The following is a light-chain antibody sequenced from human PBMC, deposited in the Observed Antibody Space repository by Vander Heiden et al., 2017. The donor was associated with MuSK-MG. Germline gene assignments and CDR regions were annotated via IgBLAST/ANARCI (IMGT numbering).Light chain of an antibody. CDR1: QSISSY. J-gene: IGKJ1*01. CDR2: AAS. CDR3: QQCYSTPST. V-gene: IGKV1-39*01. Sequence: DIQMTQSPSSLSASVGDRVTITCRASQSISSYLNWYQQKPGKAPKLLIYAASSLQSGVPSRFSGRGSGTDFTLTISRLQPEDIATYYCQQCYSTPSTFGQGTKVEIK.